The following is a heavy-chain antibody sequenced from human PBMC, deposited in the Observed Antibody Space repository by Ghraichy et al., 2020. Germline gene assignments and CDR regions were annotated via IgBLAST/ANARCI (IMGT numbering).Heavy chain of an antibody. J-gene: IGHJ5*02. CDR3: ARGVNWLDP. CDR2: ITTKSGNT. Sequence: SVKVSFKASGYSFISYDITWVRQAPGQGLEWMGWITTKSGNTQYAQKFQGRVIMTTETSTDTAYMELRSLRFDDTAVYYCARGVNWLDPWGQGTLVTVSS. CDR1: GYSFISYD. V-gene: IGHV1-18*01.